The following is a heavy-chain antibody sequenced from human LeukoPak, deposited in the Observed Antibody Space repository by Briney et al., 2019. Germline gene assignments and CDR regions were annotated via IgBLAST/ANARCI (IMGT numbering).Heavy chain of an antibody. CDR2: INHSGST. Sequence: PSGTLSLTCAVYGGSFSGYYWSWIRQPPGKELEWIGEINHSGSTNYNPSLKSRVTISVDTSKNQFSLKLSSVTAADTAVYYCARLAITFGGVIATYYYYYMDVWGKGTTVTISS. CDR3: ARLAITFGGVIATYYYYYMDV. D-gene: IGHD3-16*02. CDR1: GGSFSGYY. V-gene: IGHV4-34*01. J-gene: IGHJ6*03.